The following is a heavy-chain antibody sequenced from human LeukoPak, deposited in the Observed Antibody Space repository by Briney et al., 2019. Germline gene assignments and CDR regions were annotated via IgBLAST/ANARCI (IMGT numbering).Heavy chain of an antibody. J-gene: IGHJ6*02. D-gene: IGHD6-13*01. CDR2: IYYSGST. V-gene: IGHV4-61*01. CDR1: GGSVSSSNYY. Sequence: SETLSLTCTVSGGSVSSSNYYWSWIRQPPGKGLEWIGYIYYSGSTNYNPSLKSRITISADTSKNQFSLKLSSVTAADTAVYYCARISSSWYLKNYGMDVWGQGTTVTVSS. CDR3: ARISSSWYLKNYGMDV.